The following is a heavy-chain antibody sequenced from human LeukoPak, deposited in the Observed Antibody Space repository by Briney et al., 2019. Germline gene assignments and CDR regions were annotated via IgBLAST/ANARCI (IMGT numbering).Heavy chain of an antibody. CDR1: GFTFGSDD. V-gene: IGHV3-23*01. CDR3: EKVNWGKPAY. CDR2: LGDSGRDT. D-gene: IGHD7-27*01. Sequence: GGSLRLSCAASGFTFGSDDMNWVRQAPGKGLEWVSGLGDSGRDTWYAGSVKGRFTISRNNTKNTLFLQMNSLRAEDTAIYYCEKVNWGKPAYWGQGTLVTVSS. J-gene: IGHJ4*02.